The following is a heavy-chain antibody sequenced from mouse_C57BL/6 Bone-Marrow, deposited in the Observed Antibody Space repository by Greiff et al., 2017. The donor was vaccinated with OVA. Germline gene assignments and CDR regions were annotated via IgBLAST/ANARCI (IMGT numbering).Heavy chain of an antibody. D-gene: IGHD1-1*01. J-gene: IGHJ2*01. Sequence: QVQLQQPGAELVKPGASVKMSCKASGYTFTSYWITWVKQRPGQGLEWIGDIYPGSGSTNYNEKFKSKATLTVDTSSSTAYMQLSSLTSEDAAVYYCARRDYGSSLDYWGQGTTLTVSS. V-gene: IGHV1-55*01. CDR1: GYTFTSYW. CDR3: ARRDYGSSLDY. CDR2: IYPGSGST.